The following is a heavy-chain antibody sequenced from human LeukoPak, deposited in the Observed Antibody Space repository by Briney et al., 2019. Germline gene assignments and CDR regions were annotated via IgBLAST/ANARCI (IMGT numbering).Heavy chain of an antibody. CDR1: GYSFTSYW. D-gene: IGHD1-26*01. CDR2: IYPGDSDT. Sequence: GESLKISCKGSGYSFTSYWIGWVRQMPGKGLEWMGIIYPGDSDTRYSPSFQGQVTISADKSISTAYLQRSSLKASDTAMYYCARSKGSGSYFYSYYYGMDVWGQGTTVTVSS. CDR3: ARSKGSGSYFYSYYYGMDV. V-gene: IGHV5-51*01. J-gene: IGHJ6*02.